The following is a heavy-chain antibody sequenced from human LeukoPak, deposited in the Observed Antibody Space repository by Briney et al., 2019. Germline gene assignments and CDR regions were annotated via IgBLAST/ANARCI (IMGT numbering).Heavy chain of an antibody. CDR1: GFTFSSYA. CDR2: TNTDESKI. Sequence: GGSLRLSCAASGFTFSSYAMSWVRQTPGEGLVWVSRTNTDESKINHADSVKGRFTISRDNAKNMLYLQMNSLRAEDTAVYYCARGGLFKYFFDYWGQGTPVTVSS. CDR3: ARGGLFKYFFDY. D-gene: IGHD2-15*01. J-gene: IGHJ4*02. V-gene: IGHV3-74*01.